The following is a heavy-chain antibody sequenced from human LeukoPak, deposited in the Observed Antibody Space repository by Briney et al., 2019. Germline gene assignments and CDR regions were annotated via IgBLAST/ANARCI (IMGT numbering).Heavy chain of an antibody. CDR2: ISGSGGST. Sequence: PGGSLRLSCAASGFTFSSYATSWVRQAPGKGLEWVSAISGSGGSTYYADSVKGRFTISRDNSKNTLYLQMNSLRAEDTAVYYCARDKLSGENWFDPWGQGTLVTVSS. V-gene: IGHV3-23*01. J-gene: IGHJ5*02. D-gene: IGHD3-10*01. CDR3: ARDKLSGENWFDP. CDR1: GFTFSSYA.